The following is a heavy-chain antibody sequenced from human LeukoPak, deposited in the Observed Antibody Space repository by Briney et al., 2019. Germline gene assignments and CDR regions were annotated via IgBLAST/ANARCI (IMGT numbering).Heavy chain of an antibody. J-gene: IGHJ1*01. CDR2: ISSGSSYI. CDR3: ARASDSSGYYSYFDH. CDR1: GFTSSSYS. D-gene: IGHD3-22*01. V-gene: IGHV3-21*01. Sequence: GSLRLSCAASGFTSSSYSMNWVRQAQGKGLEWVSSISSGSSYIYYADSVKGRFTISRDNAKNSLYLQMNSLRAEDTAVYYCARASDSSGYYSYFDHWGQGTLVTVSS.